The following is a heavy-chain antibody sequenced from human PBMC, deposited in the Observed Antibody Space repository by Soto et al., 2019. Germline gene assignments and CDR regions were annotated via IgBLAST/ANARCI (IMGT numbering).Heavy chain of an antibody. Sequence: EVQLVESGGGLVKPGGSLRLSCAASGFTFSSYSMNWVRQAPGKGREWVSSISSSSSYIYYADSVKGRFTISRYNAKNSLSLQMNSLRAEDTAVYYCASVGSGYDFWSGYYFGCWGQGTLVTVSS. D-gene: IGHD3-3*01. CDR2: ISSSSSYI. V-gene: IGHV3-21*01. J-gene: IGHJ4*02. CDR1: GFTFSSYS. CDR3: ASVGSGYDFWSGYYFGC.